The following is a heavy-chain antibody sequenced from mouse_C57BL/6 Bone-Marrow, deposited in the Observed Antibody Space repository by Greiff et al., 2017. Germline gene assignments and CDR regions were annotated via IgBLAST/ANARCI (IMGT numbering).Heavy chain of an antibody. D-gene: IGHD1-1*01. J-gene: IGHJ2*01. CDR2: IDPEDGDT. V-gene: IGHV14-1*01. CDR1: GFNIKDYY. Sequence: VQLQQSGAELVRPGASVKLSCTASGFNIKDYYMHWVKQRPEQGLEWIGRIDPEDGDTEYAPKFQGKATMTADTSSNTAYLQLSSLTSEDTAVYYCTAPIITTGYFDYWGQGTTLTVSS. CDR3: TAPIITTGYFDY.